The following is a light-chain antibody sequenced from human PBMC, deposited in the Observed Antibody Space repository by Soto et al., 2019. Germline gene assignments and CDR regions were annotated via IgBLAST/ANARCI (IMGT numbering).Light chain of an antibody. CDR2: GNS. CDR1: SSNIGAGYD. Sequence: QSVLTQPPSVSGAPGQRVTISCTASSSNIGAGYDVHWYQQLPGTAPKLLIYGNSNRPSGVPDRFSGSKSGTSASLAITGLQAKDEADYYCQSYDSSLSGVVFGGGTKVTVL. J-gene: IGLJ2*01. V-gene: IGLV1-40*01. CDR3: QSYDSSLSGVV.